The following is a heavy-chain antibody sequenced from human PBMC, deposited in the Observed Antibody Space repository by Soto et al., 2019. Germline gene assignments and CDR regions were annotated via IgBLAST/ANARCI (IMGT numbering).Heavy chain of an antibody. CDR3: AKVMVLSAVRNSGLDV. CDR2: ISGSGGGT. CDR1: GFTFSSYA. J-gene: IGHJ6*02. D-gene: IGHD2-8*01. V-gene: IGHV3-23*01. Sequence: EVQLLQSGGGLVQPGGSLRLSCAASGFTFSSYAMSWVRQAPGKGLECVSAISGSGGGTYYPDPVKGRFTVYRDNSKNTLYLQMNSLRAADKAVYYCAKVMVLSAVRNSGLDVWGPGTTVTVSS.